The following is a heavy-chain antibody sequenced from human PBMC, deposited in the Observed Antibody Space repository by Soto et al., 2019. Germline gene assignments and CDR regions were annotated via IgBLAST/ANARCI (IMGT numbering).Heavy chain of an antibody. J-gene: IGHJ4*02. CDR3: ATSRISIAVAGETEYYFDY. D-gene: IGHD6-19*01. V-gene: IGHV1-2*04. CDR2: INPNSGDT. Sequence: QVQLLQSGAELKKPGASVKVSCKASGYIFTGYYMHWVRQAPGQGLEWMGWINPNSGDTYYTQKFQGWVTMTRDTSISTAYMELSRLRSDDTAVYYCATSRISIAVAGETEYYFDYWGQGTLVTVSS. CDR1: GYIFTGYY.